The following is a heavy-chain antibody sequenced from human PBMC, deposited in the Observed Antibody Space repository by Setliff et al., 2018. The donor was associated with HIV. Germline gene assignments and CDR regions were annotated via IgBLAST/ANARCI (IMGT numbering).Heavy chain of an antibody. CDR1: GCTFSSYA. CDR2: IIPNFDTA. CDR3: ERGLAYCGGNCDPDSPYYDYYGMDV. V-gene: IGHV1-69*13. Sequence: ASVKVSCKASGCTFSSYAISWVRQAPGQGLEWMGWIIPNFDTANYAQKLQGRVTITADESTSTAYMELSSLRSEDTAVSYCERGLAYCGGNCDPDSPYYDYYGMDVWGQGTTVTVSS. D-gene: IGHD2-21*02. J-gene: IGHJ6*02.